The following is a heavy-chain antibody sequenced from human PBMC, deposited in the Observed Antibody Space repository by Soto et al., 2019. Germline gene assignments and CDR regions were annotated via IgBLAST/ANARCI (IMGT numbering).Heavy chain of an antibody. V-gene: IGHV3-15*01. Sequence: GGSLRLPCAASGFNFSNAWMSWVRQAPGRGLEGVGRIKSKTDGGTTDYAATVKGRITISRDDSKNTLNLQMNSLKTEDTAVYYCTTRITMVRGVIIPKSYYYGMDVWGQGTTVTVS. CDR2: IKSKTDGGTT. D-gene: IGHD3-10*01. CDR3: TTRITMVRGVIIPKSYYYGMDV. J-gene: IGHJ6*02. CDR1: GFNFSNAW.